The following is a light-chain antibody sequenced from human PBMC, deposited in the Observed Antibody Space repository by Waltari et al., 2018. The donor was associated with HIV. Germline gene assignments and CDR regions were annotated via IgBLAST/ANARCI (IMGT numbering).Light chain of an antibody. J-gene: IGLJ2*01. Sequence: QSALTQPASVSGSPGQSVTISCAGRNSDVGSYDLVSWYQHHPGKAPKLLIYEVTKRPSGVSNRFSGSKSGNTASLTISGLQAEDEADYYCCSYAGSHTFVVFGGGTKLTVL. CDR3: CSYAGSHTFVV. V-gene: IGLV2-23*02. CDR2: EVT. CDR1: NSDVGSYDL.